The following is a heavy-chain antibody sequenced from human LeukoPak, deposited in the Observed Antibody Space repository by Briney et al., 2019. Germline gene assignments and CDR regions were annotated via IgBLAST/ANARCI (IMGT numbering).Heavy chain of an antibody. CDR3: ARVSGGNSVDY. D-gene: IGHD2-15*01. CDR1: GGSISSGGYY. J-gene: IGHJ4*02. Sequence: PSETLSLTCTVSGGSISSGGYYWSWIRQHPGKGLEWIGYIYYSGSTYYNPSLKSRVTISVDTSKNQFSLKLSSVTAADTAVYYCARVSGGNSVDYWGQGTLVTVSS. V-gene: IGHV4-31*03. CDR2: IYYSGST.